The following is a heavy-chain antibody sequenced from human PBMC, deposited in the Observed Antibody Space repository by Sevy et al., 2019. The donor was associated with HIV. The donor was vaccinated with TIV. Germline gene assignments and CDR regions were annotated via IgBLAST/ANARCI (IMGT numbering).Heavy chain of an antibody. V-gene: IGHV3-49*03. Sequence: GGSLRLSCTASGFTFGDYAMNWFRQAPGKGLEWVGFIRTKAYGGTTEYAASLKGRFTISRDDSKSIAYLQMNSLKTEDTAVYYCTSGRYTYVPFDYWGQGTLVTVSS. D-gene: IGHD3-10*02. J-gene: IGHJ4*02. CDR2: IRTKAYGGTT. CDR3: TSGRYTYVPFDY. CDR1: GFTFGDYA.